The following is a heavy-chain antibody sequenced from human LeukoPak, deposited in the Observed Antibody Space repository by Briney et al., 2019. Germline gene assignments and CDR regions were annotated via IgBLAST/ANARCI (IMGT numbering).Heavy chain of an antibody. D-gene: IGHD3-16*01. V-gene: IGHV4-59*01. Sequence: SETLSLTCTVSGGSISSYYWSWIRQPPGKGLEWIGYIYYSGSTNYNPSLKSRVTISVDTSKNQFSLKLSSVTAADTAVYYCASLGSDSRGDYWGQGTLVTVSS. CDR3: ASLGSDSRGDY. J-gene: IGHJ4*02. CDR2: IYYSGST. CDR1: GGSISSYY.